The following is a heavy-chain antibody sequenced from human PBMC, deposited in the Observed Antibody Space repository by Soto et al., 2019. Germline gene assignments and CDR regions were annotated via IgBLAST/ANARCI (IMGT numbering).Heavy chain of an antibody. J-gene: IGHJ5*02. CDR2: INSDGSSK. Sequence: GGSLRLSCAASGFTFSSYWMHWVRQAPGKGLVWVSRINSDGSSKSYADSVKGRFTISRDNAKNTLYLQMNSLRAEDTAVYYCARGSMITFGGVLSPIDPWGQGTLVTVSS. CDR1: GFTFSSYW. V-gene: IGHV3-74*01. D-gene: IGHD3-16*01. CDR3: ARGSMITFGGVLSPIDP.